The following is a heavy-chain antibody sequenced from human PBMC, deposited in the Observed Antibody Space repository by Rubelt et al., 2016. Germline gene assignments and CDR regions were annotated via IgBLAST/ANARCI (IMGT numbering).Heavy chain of an antibody. Sequence: QVQLQESGPGLVKPSQTLSLTCTVSGGSISSGGYYWSWIRQHPGKGLEWIGYIYYSGSTNYNPSLRSRVTLSVDTSKNQFSLELRSVTAADTAIYYCARHTTSLTGFFDPWGRGTLVTVSS. J-gene: IGHJ5*02. D-gene: IGHD1-1*01. V-gene: IGHV4-31*03. CDR1: GGSISSGGYY. CDR3: ARHTTSLTGFFDP. CDR2: IYYSGST.